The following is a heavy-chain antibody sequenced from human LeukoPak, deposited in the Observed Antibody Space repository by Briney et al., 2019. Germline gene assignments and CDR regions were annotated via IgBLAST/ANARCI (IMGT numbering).Heavy chain of an antibody. CDR2: IHYSGST. V-gene: IGHV4-39*07. CDR1: GGSISSSAYH. D-gene: IGHD4-23*01. J-gene: IGHJ4*02. CDR3: ARVGVDYSGNIIKYYFDY. Sequence: SETLSLTCTVSGGSISSSAYHWGWIRQPPGKGLEWIGSIHYSGSTYYNPSLKSRVTISVRTSKNQFSLKLSPVIAADTAVYYCARVGVDYSGNIIKYYFDYWGQGTLVTVSS.